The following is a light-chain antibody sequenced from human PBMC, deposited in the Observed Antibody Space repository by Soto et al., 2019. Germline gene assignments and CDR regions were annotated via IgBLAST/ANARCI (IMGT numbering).Light chain of an antibody. CDR3: QQYYSSPPP. V-gene: IGKV4-1*01. Sequence: DIVMTQSPDSLAVSLGERATINCKSSQSVLYSSNNKNYLAWYQQKPGQPPQLLIYWATTREAGVPDRFSGTGSRTAFTLPIGNLPPADVAVYPCQQYYSSPPPFGGGTKVEIK. J-gene: IGKJ4*01. CDR1: QSVLYSSNNKNY. CDR2: WAT.